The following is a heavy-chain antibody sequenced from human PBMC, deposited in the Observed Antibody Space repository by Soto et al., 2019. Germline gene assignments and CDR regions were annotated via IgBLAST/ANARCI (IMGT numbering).Heavy chain of an antibody. Sequence: VASVKVSCKASGYTFTSYGISWVRQAPGQGLEWMGWISAYNGNTNYAQKLQGGVTMTTDTSTSTAYMELRSLRSDDTAVYYCARDMVVVAATFSAFDIWGQGTMVTVSS. CDR2: ISAYNGNT. D-gene: IGHD2-15*01. CDR3: ARDMVVVAATFSAFDI. CDR1: GYTFTSYG. J-gene: IGHJ3*02. V-gene: IGHV1-18*01.